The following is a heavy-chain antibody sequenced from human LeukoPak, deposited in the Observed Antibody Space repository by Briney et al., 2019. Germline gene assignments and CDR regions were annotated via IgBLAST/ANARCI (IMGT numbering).Heavy chain of an antibody. V-gene: IGHV7-4-1*02. J-gene: IGHJ6*03. CDR2: INTNTGNP. Sequence: GASVKVSCKASGYTFSDYTLNWVRQAPGQGLEWMAWINTNTGNPTSAQGFTGRFAFSLDTSVSTAYLQISSLKAEDTAVYYCAREPAADIAVAAVGDYMDVWGKGTTVTVSS. D-gene: IGHD6-19*01. CDR3: AREPAADIAVAAVGDYMDV. CDR1: GYTFSDYT.